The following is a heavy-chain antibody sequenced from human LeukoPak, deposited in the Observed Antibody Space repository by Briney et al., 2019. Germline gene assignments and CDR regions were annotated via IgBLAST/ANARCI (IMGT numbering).Heavy chain of an antibody. Sequence: PGGSLRLSCVASGFTFSSYWMAWVRRAPGRGLEWVANVKQDESEKHYIDSVKGRFTISRDNAKNSVYLQMNSLRAEDTAVYYCARDSGGSLDYWGQGTLVSVSS. J-gene: IGHJ4*02. V-gene: IGHV3-7*03. CDR2: VKQDESEK. D-gene: IGHD2-15*01. CDR3: ARDSGGSLDY. CDR1: GFTFSSYW.